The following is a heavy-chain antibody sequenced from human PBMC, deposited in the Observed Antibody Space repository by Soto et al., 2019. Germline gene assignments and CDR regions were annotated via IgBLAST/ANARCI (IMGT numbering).Heavy chain of an antibody. CDR3: AVGTTQYYYYYYYMDV. J-gene: IGHJ6*03. CDR1: GYTLTELS. Sequence: GASVKVSCKVSGYTLTELSMHWVRQAPGKGLEWMGGFDPEDGETIYAQKFQGRVTMTEDTSTDTAYMELSSLRSEDTAVYYCAVGTTQYYYYYYYMDVWGKGTTVTVSS. CDR2: FDPEDGET. D-gene: IGHD1-1*01. V-gene: IGHV1-24*01.